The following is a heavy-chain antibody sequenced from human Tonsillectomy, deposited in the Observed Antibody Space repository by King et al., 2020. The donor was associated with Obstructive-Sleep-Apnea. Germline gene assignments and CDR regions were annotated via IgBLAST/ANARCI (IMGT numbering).Heavy chain of an antibody. V-gene: IGHV3-30*02. J-gene: IGHJ4*02. CDR3: ARPGVGASSIIEY. Sequence: VQLVESGGGVVQPGRSLRLSCAASGFTFSDSGMHWVRQTPGKGLEWVSFIRFDGSENYYSDSVKGRFTISRDNSRNTLYLHMNSLRDEDTAVYYCARPGVGASSIIEYWGQGTLVTVSS. CDR1: GFTFSDSG. CDR2: IRFDGSEN. D-gene: IGHD1-26*01.